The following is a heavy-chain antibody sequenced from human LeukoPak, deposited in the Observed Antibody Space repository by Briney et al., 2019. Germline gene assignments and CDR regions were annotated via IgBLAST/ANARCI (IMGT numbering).Heavy chain of an antibody. CDR3: ARMYYYGSSTRGYFDY. CDR2: ISSSSSYI. CDR1: GFTFSSYS. Sequence: PGGSLRLSCAASGFTFSSYSMNWVRQAPGKGLEWVSSISSSSSYIYYADSVKGRFTISRDNAKNSLYLQMNSLRAEDTAVYYCARMYYYGSSTRGYFDYWGQGTLVTVSS. J-gene: IGHJ4*02. D-gene: IGHD3-10*01. V-gene: IGHV3-21*01.